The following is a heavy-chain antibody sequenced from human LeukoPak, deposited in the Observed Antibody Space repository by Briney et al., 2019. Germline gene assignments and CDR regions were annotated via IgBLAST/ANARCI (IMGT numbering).Heavy chain of an antibody. Sequence: GGSLRLPCSASGFTFSSYAMHWVRQAPGKGLEYVSAISSNGGSTYYADSVKGRFTISRDNSKNTLYLQMSSLRAEDTAVYYCVLSWSSTSPDSDHYYGMDVWGKGTTVTVSS. V-gene: IGHV3-64D*06. CDR3: VLSWSSTSPDSDHYYGMDV. CDR2: ISSNGGST. D-gene: IGHD2-2*01. J-gene: IGHJ6*04. CDR1: GFTFSSYA.